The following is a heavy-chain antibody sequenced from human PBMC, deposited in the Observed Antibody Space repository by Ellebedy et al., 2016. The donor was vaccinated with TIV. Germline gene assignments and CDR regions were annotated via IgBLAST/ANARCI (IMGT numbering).Heavy chain of an antibody. V-gene: IGHV3-48*04. Sequence: GESLKISCAASGFPFSTYSMNWVRQAPGKGLEWVSYISSSSATIHYADSVKGRFTISRDNAKNLVFLQMNSLRAEDTAVFYCASQRGGYDRIYYFDSWGQGTLVTVSS. CDR2: ISSSSATI. CDR3: ASQRGGYDRIYYFDS. CDR1: GFPFSTYS. J-gene: IGHJ4*02. D-gene: IGHD5-12*01.